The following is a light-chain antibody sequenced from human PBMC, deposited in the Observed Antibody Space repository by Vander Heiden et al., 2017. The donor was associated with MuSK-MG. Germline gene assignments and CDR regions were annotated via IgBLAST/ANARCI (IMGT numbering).Light chain of an antibody. CDR3: QQDNYWLG. J-gene: IGKJ4*01. Sequence: VMTQSPVTLSASPRESVTLSCRATNSVGDALAWYQQKPGQAPRLLIHGASTRAAGIPARFSGSGSGTEFTLTITSLQSDDFAVYYCQQDNYWLGFGEGTKVDIK. CDR2: GAS. V-gene: IGKV3-15*01. CDR1: NSVGDA.